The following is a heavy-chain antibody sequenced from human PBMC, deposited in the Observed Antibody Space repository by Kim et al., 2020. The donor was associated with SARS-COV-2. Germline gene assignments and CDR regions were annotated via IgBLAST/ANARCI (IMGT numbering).Heavy chain of an antibody. Sequence: GGSLRLSCAASGFTFSSHWMHWVRQAPGKGLVWVSRINSDGTTTSYGDSMKGRFTISRDNAKNTLYLQMNSLRAEDTAVYYCARRQFTSGWYYFDYWGQG. CDR2: INSDGTTT. D-gene: IGHD6-19*01. CDR1: GFTFSSHW. V-gene: IGHV3-74*01. CDR3: ARRQFTSGWYYFDY. J-gene: IGHJ4*02.